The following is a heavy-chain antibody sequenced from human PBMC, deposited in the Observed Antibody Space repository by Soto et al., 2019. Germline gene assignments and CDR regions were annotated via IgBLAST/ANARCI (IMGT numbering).Heavy chain of an antibody. V-gene: IGHV4-39*01. CDR2: IYYSGST. D-gene: IGHD2-15*01. CDR3: ARHTPAISISDH. J-gene: IGHJ4*02. Sequence: QLQLQESGPGLVKPSETLSLTCTVSGGSISSSSYYCGWIRQPPGKGLEWIGSIYYSGSTYYNTYLKSRVTISVDTSKNQFSLKLSSVTAADPAVYYCARHTPAISISDHWGQGTLVTVSS. CDR1: GGSISSSSYY.